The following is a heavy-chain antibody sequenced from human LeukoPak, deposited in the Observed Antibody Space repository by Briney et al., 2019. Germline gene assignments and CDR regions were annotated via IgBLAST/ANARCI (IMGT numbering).Heavy chain of an antibody. CDR2: ISSSGSTI. CDR3: ARDRYGGNPYYFDY. Sequence: GSLRLSCAASGFTFSSYEMNWVRQAPGKGLEWVSYISSSGSTIYYADSVKGRFTISRDNAKNSLYLQMNSLRAEDTAVYYCARDRYGGNPYYFDYWGQGTLVTVSS. J-gene: IGHJ4*02. V-gene: IGHV3-48*03. D-gene: IGHD4-23*01. CDR1: GFTFSSYE.